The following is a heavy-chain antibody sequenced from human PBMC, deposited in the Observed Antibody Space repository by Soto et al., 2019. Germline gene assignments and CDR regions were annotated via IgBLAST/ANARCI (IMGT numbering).Heavy chain of an antibody. CDR2: IKSKTDGGPT. V-gene: IGHV3-15*01. Sequence: GGPGSLAGSVSGCTLEDARVGGRRQAAGRRRVGVGRIKSKTDGGPTEYAAPVKGRFTISRDDSKNTLYLQITSLKTEDTALYYCSVSPYYYDRSGSNPVWRYRGQAMLAHVSS. J-gene: IGHJ4*02. D-gene: IGHD3-22*01. CDR1: GCTLEDAR. CDR3: SVSPYYYDRSGSNPVWRY.